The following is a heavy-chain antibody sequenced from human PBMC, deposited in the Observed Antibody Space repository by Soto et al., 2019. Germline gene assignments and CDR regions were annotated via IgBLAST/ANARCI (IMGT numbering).Heavy chain of an antibody. CDR1: GFTFSSYG. D-gene: IGHD1-7*01. Sequence: QVQLVESGGGVVQPGRSLRLSCAASGFTFSSYGMHWVRQAPGKGLEWVAVIWYDGSKKYYADSVKGRFTISRDNSKKPLYLQMNSLRAEDTAVYSCARDLMGRPVNYIMHAFDIWGQGTMVTVSS. CDR2: IWYDGSKK. J-gene: IGHJ3*02. V-gene: IGHV3-33*01. CDR3: ARDLMGRPVNYIMHAFDI.